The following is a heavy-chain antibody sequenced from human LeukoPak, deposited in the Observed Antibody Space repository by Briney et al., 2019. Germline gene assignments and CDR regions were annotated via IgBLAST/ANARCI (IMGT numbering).Heavy chain of an antibody. CDR3: AKDIKSEQQLVGFDY. V-gene: IGHV3-11*01. CDR2: ISSSGSTI. D-gene: IGHD6-13*01. Sequence: GGSLRLSCAASGFTFSDYYMSWIRQAPGKGLEWVSYISSSGSTIYYADSVKGRFTISRDNAKNSLYLQMNSLRAEDTALYYCAKDIKSEQQLVGFDYWGQGTLVTVSS. J-gene: IGHJ4*02. CDR1: GFTFSDYY.